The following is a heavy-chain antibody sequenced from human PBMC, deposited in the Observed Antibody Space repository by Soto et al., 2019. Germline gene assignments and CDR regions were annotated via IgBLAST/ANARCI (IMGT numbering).Heavy chain of an antibody. CDR2: ISARGGSL. J-gene: IGHJ4*02. CDR3: AKGSIEYSASVDN. Sequence: VQLLESGGGLVQPGGSLRLSCAASGFSFSSYAMVWVRQAPGKGLEWVSVISARGGSLYFADSVKGRFTISRDNSKNVLSLEMNSLRAEDTAIYFCAKGSIEYSASVDNWGQGTLVLVSS. D-gene: IGHD5-12*01. V-gene: IGHV3-23*01. CDR1: GFSFSSYA.